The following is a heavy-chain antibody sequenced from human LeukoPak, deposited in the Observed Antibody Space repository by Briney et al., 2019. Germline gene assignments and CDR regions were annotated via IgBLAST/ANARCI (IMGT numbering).Heavy chain of an antibody. CDR1: GYSISSAYY. V-gene: IGHV4-38-2*02. CDR3: ARTGGSFYFYYYMDV. Sequence: SETLSLTCTVSGYSISSAYYWGWIRQPPGKGLEWIGSIHYTGTTFYNPSLKSRVTISVDTSKNQFSLKLSSVTAADTAVYYCARTGGSFYFYYYMDVWGKGTTVTVSS. D-gene: IGHD1-26*01. CDR2: IHYTGTT. J-gene: IGHJ6*03.